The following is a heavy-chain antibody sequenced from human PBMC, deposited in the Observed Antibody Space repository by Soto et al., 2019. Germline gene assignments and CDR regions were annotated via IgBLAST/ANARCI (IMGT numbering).Heavy chain of an antibody. CDR1: GGSFSGYY. CDR3: ARNYGYSYGFGQYYYYYGRDV. CDR2: INHSGST. D-gene: IGHD5-18*01. V-gene: IGHV4-34*01. J-gene: IGHJ6*02. Sequence: PSETLSLTCAVYGGSFSGYYWSWIRQPPGKGLEWIGEINHSGSTNYNPSLKSRVTVSVDTSKNQFSLKLSSVTAADTAVYYCARNYGYSYGFGQYYYYYGRDVGGQGTTVTVPS.